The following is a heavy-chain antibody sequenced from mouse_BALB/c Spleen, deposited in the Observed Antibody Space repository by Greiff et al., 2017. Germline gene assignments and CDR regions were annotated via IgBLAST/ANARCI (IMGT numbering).Heavy chain of an antibody. J-gene: IGHJ2*01. D-gene: IGHD1-1*01. Sequence: EVMLVESGGGLVQPGGSRKLSCAASGFTFSSFGMHWVRQAPEKGLEWVAYISSGSSTIYYADTVKGRFTISRDNPKNTLFLQMTSLRSEDTAMYYCARSDTTVDFDYWGQGTTLTVSS. CDR1: GFTFSSFG. CDR2: ISSGSSTI. CDR3: ARSDTTVDFDY. V-gene: IGHV5-17*02.